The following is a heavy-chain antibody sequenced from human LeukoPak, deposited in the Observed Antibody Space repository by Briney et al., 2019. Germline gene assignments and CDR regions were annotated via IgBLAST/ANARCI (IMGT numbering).Heavy chain of an antibody. CDR3: GRDPTYRNYFDS. CDR2: NRPGGDGP. V-gene: IGHV1-46*02. J-gene: IGHJ4*02. Sequence: ASVKVSCKASGNSLNNYHMHWVRQAPGQGLEWLGINRPGGDGPSYAQKFQGRVTMTRDMSTSTVYMELSSLTSDDTAVYYCGRDPTYRNYFDSWGQGALVTVSS. CDR1: GNSLNNYH. D-gene: IGHD1-1*01.